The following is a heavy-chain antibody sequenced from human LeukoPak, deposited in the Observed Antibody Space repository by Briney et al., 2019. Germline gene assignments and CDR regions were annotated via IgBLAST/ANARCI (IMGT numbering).Heavy chain of an antibody. D-gene: IGHD6-13*01. Sequence: GGSLRLSCAASGFTFSSYSMNWVRQAPGKGLEWVSSISSSSSYIYYADSVKGRFTISRDNAKNSLYLQMNSLRAEDTAVYYCARAGIAAALPNWFDPWGQGTLVTVSS. CDR3: ARAGIAAALPNWFDP. V-gene: IGHV3-21*01. J-gene: IGHJ5*02. CDR1: GFTFSSYS. CDR2: ISSSSSYI.